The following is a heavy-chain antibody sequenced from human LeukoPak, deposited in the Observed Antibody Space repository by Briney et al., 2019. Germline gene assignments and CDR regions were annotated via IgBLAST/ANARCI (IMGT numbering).Heavy chain of an antibody. J-gene: IGHJ3*02. V-gene: IGHV4-59*01. Sequence: PSETLSLTCTVSGGSISSYHWNWIRQPPGKGLEWIGYVHYSGTTKYNPSPKSRDTMSVDTSKNQISLRVNSVTAADTAVYYCARELGYCSGGTCYSAHAFDIWGQGTMVTVSS. CDR3: ARELGYCSGGTCYSAHAFDI. CDR2: VHYSGTT. CDR1: GGSISSYH. D-gene: IGHD2-15*01.